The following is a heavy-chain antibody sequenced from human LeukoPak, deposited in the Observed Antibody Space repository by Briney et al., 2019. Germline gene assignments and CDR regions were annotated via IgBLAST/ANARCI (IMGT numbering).Heavy chain of an antibody. D-gene: IGHD4-17*01. CDR2: ISSSSSYI. V-gene: IGHV3-21*01. CDR3: ARDPGYCDYGKRYFDY. Sequence: GGSLRLSCAASGFTFSSYSMNWVRQAPGKGPEWVSSISSSSSYIYYADSVKGRFTISRDNAKNSLYLQMNSLRAEDTAVYYCARDPGYCDYGKRYFDYWGQGTLVTVSS. CDR1: GFTFSSYS. J-gene: IGHJ4*02.